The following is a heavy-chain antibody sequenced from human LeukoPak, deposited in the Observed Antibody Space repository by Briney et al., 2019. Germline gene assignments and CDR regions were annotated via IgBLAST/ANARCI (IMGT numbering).Heavy chain of an antibody. CDR3: ARGPINDGSGSYYY. CDR2: MNPNRCNT. Sequence: ASVKVSCKASGYTFTCYDINWVRQATGQGLEWMGWMNPNRCNTGYAQKFHGRVTMTRNSSISTAYMDLSSLRSKDTAVYYCARGPINDGSGSYYYWGQGTLVTVSS. V-gene: IGHV1-8*01. J-gene: IGHJ4*02. D-gene: IGHD3-10*01. CDR1: GYTFTCYD.